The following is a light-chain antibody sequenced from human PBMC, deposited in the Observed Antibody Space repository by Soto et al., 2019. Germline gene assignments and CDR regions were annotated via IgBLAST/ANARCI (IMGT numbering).Light chain of an antibody. Sequence: DIKMSQSPSSLSASVGARFTLTCRASQSISSYLNWYQQKPGKAPKLLIYAASSLQSGVPSRFTGSGSGTDFTLTISRLEPEDFAVYYCQQYGSSHGTFGQGTKVDI. CDR1: QSISSY. CDR2: AAS. V-gene: IGKV1-39*01. CDR3: QQYGSSHGT. J-gene: IGKJ1*01.